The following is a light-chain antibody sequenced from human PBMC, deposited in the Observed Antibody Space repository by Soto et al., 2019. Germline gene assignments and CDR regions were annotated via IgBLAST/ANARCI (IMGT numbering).Light chain of an antibody. CDR2: AVS. CDR1: NNDVGGYNF. V-gene: IGLV2-11*01. Sequence: QSVLTQPRSVSGSPGQSVTISCTGTNNDVGGYNFVSWYQQLPGKAPKLMISAVSRRPSGVPERFSGSKSGTSASLAITGLQAEDEADYYCQAYDYSLTSFVFGGGTKLTVL. CDR3: QAYDYSLTSFV. J-gene: IGLJ3*02.